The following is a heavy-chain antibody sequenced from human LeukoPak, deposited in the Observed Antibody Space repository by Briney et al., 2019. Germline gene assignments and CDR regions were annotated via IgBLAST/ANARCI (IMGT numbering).Heavy chain of an antibody. V-gene: IGHV1-18*01. CDR3: AGDFNPYDSSGYYGRPFDY. J-gene: IGHJ4*02. CDR1: GYTFTSYG. D-gene: IGHD3-22*01. CDR2: ISAYNGNT. Sequence: GASVKVSCKASGYTFTSYGISWVRQAPGQGLEWMGWISAYNGNTNYAQKLQGRVTMTTDTSTSTAYMELRSLRSDDTAVYHGAGDFNPYDSSGYYGRPFDYWGQSTLVTVSS.